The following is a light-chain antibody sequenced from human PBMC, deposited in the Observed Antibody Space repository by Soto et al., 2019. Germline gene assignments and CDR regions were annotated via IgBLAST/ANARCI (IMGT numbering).Light chain of an antibody. CDR2: DAS. CDR3: QQRSNWPPAT. Sequence: EIVMTQSPGTLSVSPGERATLSCRASQSVSIHVAWYQQKGGQAPRLLIHDASSRATGIPARFSGSGSGTDFTLTISSLEPVDFAVYYCQQRSNWPPATFGQGTRLEIK. CDR1: QSVSIH. V-gene: IGKV3-11*01. J-gene: IGKJ5*01.